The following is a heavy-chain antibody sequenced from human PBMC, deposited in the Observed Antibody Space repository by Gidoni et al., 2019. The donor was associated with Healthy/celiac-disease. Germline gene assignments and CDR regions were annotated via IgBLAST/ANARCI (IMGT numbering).Heavy chain of an antibody. J-gene: IGHJ6*02. V-gene: IGHV3-23*01. CDR1: GFTFSSYA. CDR2: ISGSGGST. D-gene: IGHD6-13*01. Sequence: EVHLLESGGGLVQPGGSLRLSCSASGFTFSSYAMRWVRQAPGKGLGWVSAISGSGGSTYYADSVKGRFTISRDNSKNTLYLQMNSLRAEDTAVYYCAKDRGGSSWYSLYYYYYGMDVWGQGTTVTVSS. CDR3: AKDRGGSSWYSLYYYYYGMDV.